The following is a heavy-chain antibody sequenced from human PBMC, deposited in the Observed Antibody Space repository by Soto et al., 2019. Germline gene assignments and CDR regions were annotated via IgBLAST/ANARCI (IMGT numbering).Heavy chain of an antibody. V-gene: IGHV1-18*01. Sequence: ASVKVSCKASGYTFTSYGISWVRQAPGQGLERMGWISAYNGNTNYAQKLQGRVTMTTDTSTSTAYMELRSLRSDDTAVYYCARDHGDFGVVIIGYYYYGMDVWGQGTTVTVSS. CDR1: GYTFTSYG. D-gene: IGHD3-3*01. CDR3: ARDHGDFGVVIIGYYYYGMDV. J-gene: IGHJ6*02. CDR2: ISAYNGNT.